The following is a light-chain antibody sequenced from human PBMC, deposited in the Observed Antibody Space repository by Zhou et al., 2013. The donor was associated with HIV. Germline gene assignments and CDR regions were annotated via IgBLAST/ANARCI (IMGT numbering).Light chain of an antibody. CDR2: AAS. CDR1: QSVSSN. J-gene: IGKJ3*01. V-gene: IGKV3-15*01. CDR3: QQRRDWPLT. Sequence: IVMTQSPATVSVSPGERATLSCRASQSVSSNLAWYQQKPGQAPRLLIYAASARATAIPARFSGSGSGTEFTLTISSLEPEDFAVYYCQQRRDWPLTFGPGTKVDIK.